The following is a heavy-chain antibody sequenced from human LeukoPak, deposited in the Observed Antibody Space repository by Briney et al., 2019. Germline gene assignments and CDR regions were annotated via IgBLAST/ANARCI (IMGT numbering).Heavy chain of an antibody. CDR3: ARGGVWLREVDC. V-gene: IGHV4-30-4*01. CDR1: GGSIRSGDYY. Sequence: SETLSLTCTVSGGSIRSGDYYWSWIRQPPGKGLEWIGYIYYSGSTYYNPSLKSRVTISVDTSKNQFSLKLSSVTAADTAVYYCARGGVWLREVDCWGQGTLVTVSS. J-gene: IGHJ4*02. CDR2: IYYSGST. D-gene: IGHD5-18*01.